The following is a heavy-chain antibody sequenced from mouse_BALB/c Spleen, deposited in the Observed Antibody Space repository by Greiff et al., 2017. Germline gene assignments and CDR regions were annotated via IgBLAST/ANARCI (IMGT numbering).Heavy chain of an antibody. CDR3: ARELGRDYYAMDY. Sequence: EVKLQESGGGLVQPGGSLKLSCAASGFTFSSYGMSWVRQTPDKRLELVATINSNGGSTYYPDSVKGRFTISRDNAKNTLYLQMSSLKSEDTAMYYCARELGRDYYAMDYWGQGTSVTVSS. CDR2: INSNGGST. CDR1: GFTFSSYG. D-gene: IGHD4-1*01. V-gene: IGHV5-6-3*01. J-gene: IGHJ4*01.